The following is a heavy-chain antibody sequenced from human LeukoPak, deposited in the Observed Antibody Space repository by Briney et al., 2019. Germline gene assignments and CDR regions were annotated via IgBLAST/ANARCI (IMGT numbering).Heavy chain of an antibody. Sequence: ASVRVSCKASGGTFSSYAISWVRQAPGQGLEWMGGIIPIFGTANYAQKFQGRVTITADKSTSTAYMELSSLRSEDTAVYYCARVSSGWYPDYWSQGTLVTVSS. V-gene: IGHV1-69*06. D-gene: IGHD6-19*01. J-gene: IGHJ4*02. CDR3: ARVSSGWYPDY. CDR1: GGTFSSYA. CDR2: IIPIFGTA.